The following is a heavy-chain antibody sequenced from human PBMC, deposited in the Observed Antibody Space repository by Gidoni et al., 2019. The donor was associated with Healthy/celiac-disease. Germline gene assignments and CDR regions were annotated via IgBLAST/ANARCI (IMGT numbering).Heavy chain of an antibody. V-gene: IGHV3-23*04. CDR1: GVTFSSYA. CDR2: ISGSGGRT. CDR3: AKFKSRGYGGYYYYYGMDV. D-gene: IGHD1-26*01. Sequence: EVQLVESGGGLVQPGGSLRLSCAASGVTFSSYAMSWVRQAPGKVLEWDSAISGSGGRTYYADALKGRFTISRDNSKNTLYLQMNSLRAEDTAVYYCAKFKSRGYGGYYYYYGMDVWGQGTTVTVSS. J-gene: IGHJ6*02.